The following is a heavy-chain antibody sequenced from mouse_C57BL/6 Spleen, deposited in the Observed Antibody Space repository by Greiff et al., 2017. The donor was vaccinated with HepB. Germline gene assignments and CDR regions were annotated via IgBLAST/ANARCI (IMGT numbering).Heavy chain of an antibody. D-gene: IGHD1-1*01. V-gene: IGHV10-1*01. CDR3: VRHGALLPTVVAHYYAMDY. J-gene: IGHJ4*01. Sequence: EVKLMESGGGLVQPKGSLKLSCAASGFSFNTYAMNWVRQAPGKGLEWVARIRSKSNNYATYYADSVKDRFTISRDDSESMLYLQMNNLKTEDTAMYYCVRHGALLPTVVAHYYAMDYWGQGTSVTVSS. CDR2: IRSKSNNYAT. CDR1: GFSFNTYA.